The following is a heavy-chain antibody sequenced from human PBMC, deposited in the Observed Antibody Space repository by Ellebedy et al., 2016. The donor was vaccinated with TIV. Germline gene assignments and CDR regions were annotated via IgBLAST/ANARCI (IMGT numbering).Heavy chain of an antibody. CDR3: ARPDRAIAADLDY. D-gene: IGHD6-13*01. Sequence: GGSLRLXXKGSGYNFTSYWIAWVRQMPGKGLEWMGISYPGDSYTTYSPSFHGQVTISADKSTSTAYLQWRSLKASDTAMYYCARPDRAIAADLDYWGQGTLVTVSS. CDR1: GYNFTSYW. J-gene: IGHJ4*02. CDR2: SYPGDSYT. V-gene: IGHV5-51*01.